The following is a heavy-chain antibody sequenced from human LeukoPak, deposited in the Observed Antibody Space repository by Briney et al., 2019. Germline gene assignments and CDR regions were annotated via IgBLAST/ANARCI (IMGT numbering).Heavy chain of an antibody. J-gene: IGHJ4*02. CDR2: IWSDGTNK. CDR3: AKDIERGFDYTNSLDY. Sequence: PGKSLRLSCAASGFTFTSYGMHWVRQAPGKGLEWVAVIWSDGTNKYYADSVKGRFAISRDDSKNKVYLQMNSLRVEDTAVYYCAKDIERGFDYTNSLDYWGQGTLVTVSS. CDR1: GFTFTSYG. D-gene: IGHD4-11*01. V-gene: IGHV3-33*06.